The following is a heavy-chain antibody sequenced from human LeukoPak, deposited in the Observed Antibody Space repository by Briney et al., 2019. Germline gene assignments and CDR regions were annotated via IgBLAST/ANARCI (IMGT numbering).Heavy chain of an antibody. D-gene: IGHD1-26*01. CDR2: IYYSGST. CDR1: GGSISSYY. V-gene: IGHV4-59*08. Sequence: PSETLSLTCTVSGGSISSYYWSWIRQPPGKGLEWIGYIYYSGSTNYNPSLKSRVTISVDTSKNQFSLKLSSVTAADTAVYYCARSFYSGSLVDAFDIWDQGTMVTVSS. J-gene: IGHJ3*02. CDR3: ARSFYSGSLVDAFDI.